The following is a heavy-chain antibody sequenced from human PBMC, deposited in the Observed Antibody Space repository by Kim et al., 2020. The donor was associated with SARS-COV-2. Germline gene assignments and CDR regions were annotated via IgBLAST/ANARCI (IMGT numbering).Heavy chain of an antibody. Sequence: ASVKVSCKASGYTFTGYYMHWVRQAPGQGLEWMGWINPNSRETNYAQKVQGRVTMTRDTSISTAYMERSRLRSDDTTVYYCSIRDSSGYYFDRWGQGTLGTVSS. J-gene: IGHJ4*02. D-gene: IGHD3-22*01. CDR1: GYTFTGYY. V-gene: IGHV1-2*02. CDR2: INPNSRET. CDR3: SIRDSSGYYFDR.